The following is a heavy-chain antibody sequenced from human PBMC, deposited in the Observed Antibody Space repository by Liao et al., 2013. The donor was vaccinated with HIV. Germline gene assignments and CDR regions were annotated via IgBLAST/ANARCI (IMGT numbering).Heavy chain of an antibody. D-gene: IGHD3-22*01. V-gene: IGHV4-59*12. CDR1: GGSISNYY. CDR2: IDYSGST. Sequence: QVQLQESGPGLVKPSETLSLTCSVSGGSISNYYWSWIRQPPGKGLEWIGYIDYSGSTNYNPSLKSRVTMSVDTSKNQFSLQLNSVTAADTAVYYCARDWGQWLHNTVAFDIWGQGTMVTVSS. J-gene: IGHJ3*02. CDR3: ARDWGQWLHNTVAFDI.